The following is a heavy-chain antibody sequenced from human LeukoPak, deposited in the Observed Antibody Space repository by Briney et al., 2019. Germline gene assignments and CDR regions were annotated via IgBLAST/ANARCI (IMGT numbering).Heavy chain of an antibody. CDR2: IYTSGST. J-gene: IGHJ4*02. CDR1: GGSISSYY. D-gene: IGHD3-16*02. CDR3: ARDNRDLVGGVIVYYFDY. V-gene: IGHV4-4*07. Sequence: PSETLSLTCTVSGGSISSYYWSWIRQPAGKGLEWIGRIYTSGSTNYNPSLKSLVTMSVDTSKNQFSLKLSSVTAADTAVYYCARDNRDLVGGVIVYYFDYWGQGTLVTVSS.